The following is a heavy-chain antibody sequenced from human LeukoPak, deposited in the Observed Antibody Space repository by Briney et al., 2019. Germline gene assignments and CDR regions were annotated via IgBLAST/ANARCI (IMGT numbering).Heavy chain of an antibody. V-gene: IGHV3-30-3*01. CDR2: ISYDGSNK. CDR1: GFTFSSYW. D-gene: IGHD4-17*01. CDR3: ARGQPFYGDYDPDSFDY. Sequence: GGSLRLSCAASGFTFSSYWMSWVRQAPGKGLEWVAVISYDGSNKYYADSVKGRFTISRDNSKNTLYLQMNSLRAEDTAVYYCARGQPFYGDYDPDSFDYWGQGTLVTVSS. J-gene: IGHJ4*02.